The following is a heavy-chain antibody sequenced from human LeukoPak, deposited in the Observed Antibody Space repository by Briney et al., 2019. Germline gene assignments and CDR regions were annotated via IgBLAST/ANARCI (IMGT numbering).Heavy chain of an antibody. CDR2: INPSDGST. D-gene: IGHD6-13*01. CDR1: GYTFTNYW. J-gene: IGHJ4*02. Sequence: GESLKISCKGSGYTFTNYWIGWVRQAPGQGLEWMGIINPSDGSTSYAQKFQGRVTMTRDTSTSTVYMELSSLRSEDTAVYYCANTIAAAGYYYFDYWGQGTLVTVSS. V-gene: IGHV1-46*01. CDR3: ANTIAAAGYYYFDY.